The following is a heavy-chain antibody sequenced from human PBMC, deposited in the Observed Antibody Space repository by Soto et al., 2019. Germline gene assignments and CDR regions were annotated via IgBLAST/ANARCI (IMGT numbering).Heavy chain of an antibody. CDR1: GYTFTSYY. Sequence: QVQLVQSGAEVKKPGASVKVSCKASGYTFTSYYMHWVRQAPGQGLEWMGIINPSGGSTSYAQKFQGRVTMTRDTSTSTVYMELSSLRSEDTAVYYCARDLATTNIVLMVYATLHYWGQGTLVTVSS. D-gene: IGHD2-8*01. V-gene: IGHV1-46*01. CDR3: ARDLATTNIVLMVYATLHY. CDR2: INPSGGST. J-gene: IGHJ4*02.